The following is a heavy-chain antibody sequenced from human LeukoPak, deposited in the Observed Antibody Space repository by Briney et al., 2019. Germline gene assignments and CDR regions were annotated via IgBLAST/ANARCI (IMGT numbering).Heavy chain of an antibody. CDR1: GGTFSSYA. Sequence: SVKVSCKASGGTFSSYAISWVRQAPGQGLEWMGGIIPIFGTANYAQKFQGRVTITADESTSTAYMELSSLRSEDTAVYYCARVLPSGSSSWRWFDPWGQGTLVTVSS. CDR3: ARVLPSGSSSWRWFDP. D-gene: IGHD6-6*01. V-gene: IGHV1-69*01. J-gene: IGHJ5*02. CDR2: IIPIFGTA.